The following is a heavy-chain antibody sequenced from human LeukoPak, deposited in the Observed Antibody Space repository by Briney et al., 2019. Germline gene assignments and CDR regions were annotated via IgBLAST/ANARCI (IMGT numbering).Heavy chain of an antibody. CDR1: GFTFSSYW. Sequence: GSLRLSCAASGFTFSSYWMYWVRQAPGKGLVWVSRINTDGRTTNYADSVKGRFTISRDNAKNSLYLQMNSLRAEDAALYYCARRAYCGGDCYTAFDYWGQGTLVTVSS. J-gene: IGHJ4*02. D-gene: IGHD2-21*02. CDR2: INTDGRTT. V-gene: IGHV3-74*01. CDR3: ARRAYCGGDCYTAFDY.